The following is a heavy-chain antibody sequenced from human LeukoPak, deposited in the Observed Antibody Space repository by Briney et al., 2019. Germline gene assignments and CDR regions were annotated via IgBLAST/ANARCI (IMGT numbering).Heavy chain of an antibody. V-gene: IGHV3-74*01. CDR3: ARDRWGYSGYDHGGFDY. CDR2: INSDGSST. Sequence: GGSLRLSCAASGSTFSSYWMHWVRQAPGKGLVWVSRINSDGSSTSYADSVKGRFTISRDNAKNTLYLQMNSLRAEDTAVYYCARDRWGYSGYDHGGFDYWGQGTLVTVSS. CDR1: GSTFSSYW. J-gene: IGHJ4*02. D-gene: IGHD5-12*01.